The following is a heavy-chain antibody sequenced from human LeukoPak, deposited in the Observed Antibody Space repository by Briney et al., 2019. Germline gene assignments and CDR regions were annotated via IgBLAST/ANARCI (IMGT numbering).Heavy chain of an antibody. CDR2: IYHSGST. V-gene: IGHV4-38-2*02. Sequence: PSETLSLTCTVSGYSISSGYYWGWIRQPPGKGLEWIGSIYHSGSTYYNPTLKSRVTISVDTSKNQFSLKLSSVTAADTAVYYCARDIGVPPPTDYWGQGTLVTVSS. CDR3: ARDIGVPPPTDY. D-gene: IGHD2-8*01. J-gene: IGHJ4*02. CDR1: GYSISSGYY.